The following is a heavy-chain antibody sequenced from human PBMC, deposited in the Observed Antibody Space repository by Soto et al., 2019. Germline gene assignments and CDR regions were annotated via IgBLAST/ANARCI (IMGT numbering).Heavy chain of an antibody. Sequence: GGSRRLSFAASGFNFSSFAMHWVRQAPCKGLEWVAFVSYDGSSEHYADSVEGRCTISRDNSKNTLYLQMNSLRGDDTAVYYCVRREDYSYFAYWGQGTLVTSPQ. J-gene: IGHJ4*02. D-gene: IGHD4-4*01. CDR3: VRREDYSYFAY. CDR2: VSYDGSSE. CDR1: GFNFSSFA. V-gene: IGHV3-30*03.